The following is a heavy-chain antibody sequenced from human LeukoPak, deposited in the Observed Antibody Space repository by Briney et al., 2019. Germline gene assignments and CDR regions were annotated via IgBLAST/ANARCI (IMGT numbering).Heavy chain of an antibody. CDR1: GFTFSNYA. Sequence: GGSLRLSCETSGFTFSNYAMSWVRQAPGRGLEWVSGISYGDGGTYYADSVKGRFTISRDNAKNSLYLQMNSLRAEDTAVYYCARLGYCSSTSCPVPYYYYGMDVWGQGTTVTVSS. CDR2: ISYGDGGT. J-gene: IGHJ6*02. D-gene: IGHD2-2*01. CDR3: ARLGYCSSTSCPVPYYYYGMDV. V-gene: IGHV3-23*01.